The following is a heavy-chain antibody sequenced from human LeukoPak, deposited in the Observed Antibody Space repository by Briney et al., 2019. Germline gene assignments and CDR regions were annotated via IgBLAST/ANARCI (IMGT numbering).Heavy chain of an antibody. CDR3: AKYLGTGSYPYYYYMDV. V-gene: IGHV3-23*01. D-gene: IGHD3-10*01. Sequence: GGSLRLSCAASGFTFSSYAMSWVRQAPGKGLEWVSAISGSGGSTYYADSVKGRFTISRDNSKNTLYLQMNSLRAEDTAVYYCAKYLGTGSYPYYYYMDVWGKGTTVTVSS. CDR2: ISGSGGST. CDR1: GFTFSSYA. J-gene: IGHJ6*03.